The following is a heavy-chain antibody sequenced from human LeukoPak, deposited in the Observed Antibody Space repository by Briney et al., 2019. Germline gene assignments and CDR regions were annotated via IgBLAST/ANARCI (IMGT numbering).Heavy chain of an antibody. J-gene: IGHJ4*02. V-gene: IGHV3-74*01. Sequence: PGGSLRLSCAASGFTFSSYWMHWVRQAPGKGLVWVSRINSDGSSTSYADSVKGRFTISRDNAKNTLYLQMNSLRAEDTAVYYCARGPDYGDYSRYYFDYWGQGTLVTVSS. CDR1: GFTFSSYW. CDR3: ARGPDYGDYSRYYFDY. D-gene: IGHD4-17*01. CDR2: INSDGSST.